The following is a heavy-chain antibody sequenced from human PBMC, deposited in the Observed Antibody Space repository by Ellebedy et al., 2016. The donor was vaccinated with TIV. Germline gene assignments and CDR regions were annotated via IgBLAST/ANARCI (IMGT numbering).Heavy chain of an antibody. D-gene: IGHD3-10*01. J-gene: IGHJ4*02. Sequence: PGGSLRLSCAASGFSFGSFWLSWVRQAPGKGLEWVANIREDGNAKFSADSVKGRFTIASDNAKNSVYLHMNNLRVEDTAVYYWAGDGFGGFLDSWGPGTLIIVPS. V-gene: IGHV3-7*01. CDR1: GFSFGSFW. CDR3: AGDGFGGFLDS. CDR2: IREDGNAK.